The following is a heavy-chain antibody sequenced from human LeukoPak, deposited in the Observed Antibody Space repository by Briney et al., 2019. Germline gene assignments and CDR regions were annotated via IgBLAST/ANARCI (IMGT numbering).Heavy chain of an antibody. CDR1: GFTVSSSY. D-gene: IGHD1-1*01. J-gene: IGHJ4*02. CDR3: ARRRAERGFYFFDS. Sequence: PGGSLRLSCKASGFTVSSSYMSWIRQPPGKGLEWIGIIHHSGSTSYNPSLPSRVTISEDTSKNQFSLTLSSVTAADTAVYYCARRRAERGFYFFDSWGQGILVTVSS. V-gene: IGHV4-39*01. CDR2: IHHSGST.